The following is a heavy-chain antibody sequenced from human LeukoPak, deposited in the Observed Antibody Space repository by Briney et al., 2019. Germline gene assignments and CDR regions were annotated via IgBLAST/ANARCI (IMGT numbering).Heavy chain of an antibody. CDR3: ARVDRFSYSYMDV. CDR2: IYTSGST. D-gene: IGHD3-10*01. V-gene: IGHV4-4*09. CDR1: GGSISSYY. Sequence: PSETLSLTCTVSGGSISSYYWTWIRQPPGKGLEWIGYIYTSGSTKYNPSLKSRVTISVDTSKNQFSLKLSSVTAADTALYYCARVDRFSYSYMDVWGKGTTVTVSS. J-gene: IGHJ6*03.